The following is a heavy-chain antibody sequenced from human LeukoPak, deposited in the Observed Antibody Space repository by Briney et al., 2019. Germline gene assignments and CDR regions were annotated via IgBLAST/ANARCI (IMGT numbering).Heavy chain of an antibody. CDR3: ARHLTNWYFDL. J-gene: IGHJ2*01. V-gene: IGHV5-51*01. CDR1: GYTFTSYW. CDR2: IYPADSDT. Sequence: KSGESLKISCKGSGYTFTSYWIGWIRQMPGKGLEWMGIIYPADSDTRYSPSFQGQVTISADKSISTAYLQWGSLKASDTAMYYCARHLTNWYFDLWGRGTLVTVSS.